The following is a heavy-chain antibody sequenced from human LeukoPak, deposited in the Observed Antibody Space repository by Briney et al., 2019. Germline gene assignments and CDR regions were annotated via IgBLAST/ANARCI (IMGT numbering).Heavy chain of an antibody. CDR2: ISGSGGST. J-gene: IGHJ6*02. Sequence: GGSLRLSCAASGFTFSSYAMSWVRQAPGKGLEWVSAISGSGGSTYYADSVKGRFTISRDNSKNTLYLQMNSLRAEDTAVYYCARVWGHERGGDWHYGMDVWGQGTTVTVSS. CDR3: ARVWGHERGGDWHYGMDV. V-gene: IGHV3-23*01. CDR1: GFTFSSYA. D-gene: IGHD2-21*02.